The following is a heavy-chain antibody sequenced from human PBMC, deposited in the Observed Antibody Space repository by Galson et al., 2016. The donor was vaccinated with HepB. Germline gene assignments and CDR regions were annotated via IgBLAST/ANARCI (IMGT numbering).Heavy chain of an antibody. J-gene: IGHJ2*01. CDR2: IYYSGGT. CDR3: ARRLAVAGNRYFDV. D-gene: IGHD6-19*01. Sequence: ETLSLTCTVSGAPVSSGSFYWTWIRQPPGKGLEWIAYIYYSGGTNYNPSLKSRVTISLDTSEKQFSLRLSSVTAADTAVYYCARRLAVAGNRYFDVWSRGTLVTVSS. V-gene: IGHV4-61*01. CDR1: GAPVSSGSFY.